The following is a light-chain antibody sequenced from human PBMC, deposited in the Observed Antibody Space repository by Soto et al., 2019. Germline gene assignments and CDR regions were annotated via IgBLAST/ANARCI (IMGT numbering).Light chain of an antibody. CDR1: QSVYTY. J-gene: IGKJ5*01. CDR3: QQRGFRNT. Sequence: EIVLTQSPATLSLSPGDRDTLSCRASQSVYTYSAWYQQKPSQAPRLLIHDASNRATGIPARFSGSGSGTDFTLTISSLEPEDFAVYYCQQRGFRNTFGQGTRLEIK. CDR2: DAS. V-gene: IGKV3-11*01.